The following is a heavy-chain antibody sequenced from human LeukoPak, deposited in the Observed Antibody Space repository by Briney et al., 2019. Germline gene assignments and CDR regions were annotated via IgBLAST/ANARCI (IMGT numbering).Heavy chain of an antibody. V-gene: IGHV4-59*01. Sequence: SGTLSLTCTVSGGSISSYYWSWIRQPPGKGVEWIGYIYYSGSTNYNPSLKSRVTISVDTSKNQFSLKLSSVTAADTAVYYCARISSSWYLKNYGMDVWGQGTTVTVSS. CDR3: ARISSSWYLKNYGMDV. J-gene: IGHJ6*02. CDR1: GGSISSYY. CDR2: IYYSGST. D-gene: IGHD6-13*01.